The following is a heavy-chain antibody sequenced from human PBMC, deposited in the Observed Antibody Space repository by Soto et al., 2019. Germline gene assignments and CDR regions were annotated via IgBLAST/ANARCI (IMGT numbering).Heavy chain of an antibody. Sequence: GGSLRLSCVASGFTFSNYAMNWVREAPGKGLEWVAVISYDGSNKYYADSVKGRITISRDNSRNTLYLQMNNLRAEDTAMYYCARDLRNNYGSFAYWGQGTMVTLYS. CDR3: ARDLRNNYGSFAY. D-gene: IGHD4-17*01. J-gene: IGHJ4*02. V-gene: IGHV3-30-3*01. CDR2: ISYDGSNK. CDR1: GFTFSNYA.